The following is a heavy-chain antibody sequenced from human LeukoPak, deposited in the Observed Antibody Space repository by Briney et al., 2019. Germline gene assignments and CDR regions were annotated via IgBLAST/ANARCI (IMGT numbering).Heavy chain of an antibody. J-gene: IGHJ3*02. V-gene: IGHV4-38-2*02. D-gene: IGHD3-22*01. Sequence: SETLPLTCSVSGYSISISYYWGWIRQPPGKGLQWIGSIYHTGSTYYNPSLKSRVTISVDTSKNQFSLKLSSVTAADTAVYYCARGQGATMIVVVIGRRGAFDIWGQGTMVTVSS. CDR3: ARGQGATMIVVVIGRRGAFDI. CDR1: GYSISISYY. CDR2: IYHTGST.